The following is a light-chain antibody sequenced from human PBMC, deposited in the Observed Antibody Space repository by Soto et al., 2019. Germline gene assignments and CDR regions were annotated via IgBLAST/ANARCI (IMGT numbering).Light chain of an antibody. Sequence: QSALTQPASVSGSPGQSITISCTGTSSDVGGYNYVSWYQQHPGKAPKLMIYDVSNRPSGVSNRFSGYKSGNTASLTISGRQAEDEADYYCSSYTSSSTLGVFGTGTKLTVL. CDR1: SSDVGGYNY. J-gene: IGLJ1*01. V-gene: IGLV2-14*01. CDR2: DVS. CDR3: SSYTSSSTLGV.